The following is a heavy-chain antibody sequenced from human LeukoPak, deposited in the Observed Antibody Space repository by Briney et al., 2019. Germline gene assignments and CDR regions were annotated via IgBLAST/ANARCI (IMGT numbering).Heavy chain of an antibody. CDR1: GFTSSGYS. V-gene: IGHV3-21*01. J-gene: IGHJ4*02. Sequence: GGSLRLSCAASGFTSSGYSMNWVRQAPGKGLEWVSSISGSSDYIFYADLAKGRFTISRDNAKNSLYLQMNSLRAEDTAVYYCASDLPAATSGGQGTLVTVSS. D-gene: IGHD2-2*01. CDR3: ASDLPAATS. CDR2: ISGSSDYI.